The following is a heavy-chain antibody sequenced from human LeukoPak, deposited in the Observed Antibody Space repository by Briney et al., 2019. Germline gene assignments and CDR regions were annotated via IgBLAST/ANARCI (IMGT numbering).Heavy chain of an antibody. Sequence: SGGSLRLSCAASGFTFSSYAMSWVRQAPGKGLEWVSAISGSGGSTYYADSVKGRFTISRDNSKNTLYLQMNSLRAEDTAVYYCAKDHLFGGYYYDSSGYYHSTEYFQHWGQGTLVTVSS. CDR3: AKDHLFGGYYYDSSGYYHSTEYFQH. D-gene: IGHD3-22*01. CDR2: ISGSGGST. J-gene: IGHJ1*01. V-gene: IGHV3-23*01. CDR1: GFTFSSYA.